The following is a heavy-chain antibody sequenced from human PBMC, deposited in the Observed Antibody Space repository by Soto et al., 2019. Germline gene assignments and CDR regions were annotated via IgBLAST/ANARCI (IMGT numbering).Heavy chain of an antibody. CDR2: INWNSDTI. V-gene: IGHV3-9*01. CDR1: GFTFDDYA. D-gene: IGHD6-13*01. CDR3: AKGSSSWYEVPLDY. Sequence: EVQLVESGGGLVQPGRSLRLSCTASGFTFDDYAMHWVRQAPGKGLEWVSGINWNSDTIGYADSVKGRFTISRDTAKKCLFVQMNSLRTEDTALYYCAKGSSSWYEVPLDYWGQGTLVTVSS. J-gene: IGHJ4*02.